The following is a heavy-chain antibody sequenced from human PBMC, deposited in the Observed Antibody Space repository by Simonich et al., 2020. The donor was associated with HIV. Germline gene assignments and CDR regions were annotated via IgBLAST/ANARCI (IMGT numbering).Heavy chain of an antibody. CDR3: SWMTTVTTVDY. V-gene: IGHV3-15*01. Sequence: EVQLVESGGDLVKPGGSLRLSCAASGFTFSDAWMSWVRQAPGKGLEWIGRIKSNSSGGTTDYAAPVKGRFTISREDSKNTLFLQMNSLKIEDTAVYYCSWMTTVTTVDYWGQGTLVTVSS. CDR1: GFTFSDAW. CDR2: IKSNSSGGTT. D-gene: IGHD4-17*01. J-gene: IGHJ4*02.